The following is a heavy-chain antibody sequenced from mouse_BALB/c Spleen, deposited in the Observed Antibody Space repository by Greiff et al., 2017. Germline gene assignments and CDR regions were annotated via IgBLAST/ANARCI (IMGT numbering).Heavy chain of an antibody. V-gene: IGHV5-6-4*01. J-gene: IGHJ2*01. CDR2: ISSGGSYT. D-gene: IGHD2-1*01. Sequence: EVMLVESGGGLVKLGGSLKLSCAASGFTFSSYTMSWVRQTPEKRLEWVATISSGGSYTYYPDSVKGRFTISRDNAKNTLYLQMSSLKSEDTAMYYCTRGGTYGNCDYWGQGTTLTVSS. CDR3: TRGGTYGNCDY. CDR1: GFTFSSYT.